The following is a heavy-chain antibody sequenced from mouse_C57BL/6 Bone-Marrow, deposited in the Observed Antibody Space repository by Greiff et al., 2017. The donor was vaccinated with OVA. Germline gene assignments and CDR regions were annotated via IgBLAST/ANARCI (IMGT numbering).Heavy chain of an antibody. CDR1: GFTFSDYG. V-gene: IGHV5-17*01. Sequence: EVMLVESGGGLVKPGGSLKLSCAASGFTFSDYGMHWVRQAPETGLEWVAYISSGSSTIYYADTVKGRFTFSSDNAKNTLFLQMTSLRSEDTAMYYCARLGQDYAMDYWGQGTSVTVSS. J-gene: IGHJ4*01. D-gene: IGHD3-3*01. CDR2: ISSGSSTI. CDR3: ARLGQDYAMDY.